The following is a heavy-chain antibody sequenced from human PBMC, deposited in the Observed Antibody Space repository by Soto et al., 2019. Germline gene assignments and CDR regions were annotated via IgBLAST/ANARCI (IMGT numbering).Heavy chain of an antibody. CDR3: APVGLVATLGGDV. J-gene: IGHJ6*02. CDR2: ISGSGGST. CDR1: GFTFSSYA. D-gene: IGHD5-12*01. V-gene: IGHV3-23*01. Sequence: EVQLLESGGGLVQPGGSLRLSCAASGFTFSSYAMSWVRQAPGKGLEWVSAISGSGGSTYYADSVKGRFTISRDNSKNTLYLQMNSLRAEDTAVYYCAPVGLVATLGGDVWGQGTTVTVSS.